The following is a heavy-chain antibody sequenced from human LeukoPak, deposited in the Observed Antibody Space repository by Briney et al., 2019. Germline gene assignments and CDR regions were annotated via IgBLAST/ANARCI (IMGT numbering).Heavy chain of an antibody. D-gene: IGHD5-24*01. CDR1: GFTFDDYA. J-gene: IGHJ6*03. V-gene: IGHV3-9*01. CDR3: AKAWQRWEYYYYYMDV. CDR2: ISWNSGSI. Sequence: PGGSPRLSCAASGFTFDDYAMHWVRQAPGKGLEWVSGISWNSGSIGYADSVKGRFTISRDNAKNSLYLQMNSLRAEDTALYYCAKAWQRWEYYYYYMDVWGKGTTVTVSS.